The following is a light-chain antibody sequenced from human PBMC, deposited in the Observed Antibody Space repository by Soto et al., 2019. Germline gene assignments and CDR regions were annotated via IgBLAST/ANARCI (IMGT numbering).Light chain of an antibody. CDR2: DVI. CDR3: NSYISSSPYVV. J-gene: IGLJ2*01. CDR1: SSDLGGFDY. V-gene: IGLV2-14*03. Sequence: QSALTQPASVSGSPGQSITISCTGTSSDLGGFDYVSWYQQHPGKAPKLIIYDVINRPSGVSNRFSGSKSGKTASLTISGLLAEDEAEYYCNSYISSSPYVVFGGGTKLTVL.